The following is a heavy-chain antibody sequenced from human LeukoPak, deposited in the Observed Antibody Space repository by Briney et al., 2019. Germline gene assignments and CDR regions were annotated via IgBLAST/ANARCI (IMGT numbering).Heavy chain of an antibody. CDR1: GFTFSSYW. D-gene: IGHD4/OR15-4a*01. J-gene: IGHJ4*02. CDR3: ARVHGAYPFDY. CDR2: IKQDGSEK. V-gene: IGHV3-7*01. Sequence: GGSLRLSCAASGFTFSSYWMSWVRQAPGKGLEWVANIKQDGSEKYYVDSVKGRFTISRDNAKNSLSLQMNSLRAEDTAVYYCARVHGAYPFDYWGQGTLVTVSS.